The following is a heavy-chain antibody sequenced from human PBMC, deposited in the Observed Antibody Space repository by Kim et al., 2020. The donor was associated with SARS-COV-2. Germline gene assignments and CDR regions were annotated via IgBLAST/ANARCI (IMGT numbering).Heavy chain of an antibody. CDR1: GGSFSGYY. V-gene: IGHV4-34*01. CDR2: INHSGST. CDR3: ARTKVKQQLATVPGVYYYYYYGMDV. D-gene: IGHD6-13*01. Sequence: SETLSLTCAVYGGSFSGYYWSWIRQPPGKGLEWIGEINHSGSTNYNPSLKSRVTISVDTSKNQFSLKLSSVTAADTAVYYCARTKVKQQLATVPGVYYYYYYGMDVWGQGTTVTVSS. J-gene: IGHJ6*02.